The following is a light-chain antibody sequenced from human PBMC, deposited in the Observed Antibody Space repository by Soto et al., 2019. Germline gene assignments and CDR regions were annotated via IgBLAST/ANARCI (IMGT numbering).Light chain of an antibody. J-gene: IGLJ1*01. Sequence: QSVLTQPSSVSGSPGQSISICCTGTSSHIGRYNRVSWYQQPPGTAPKLIIYEVNNRPSGVPDRFSGSKSGNTASLTISGLQAEDDADYYCNSFTTSSTYVFGTGTKVTVL. CDR3: NSFTTSSTYV. V-gene: IGLV2-18*02. CDR1: SSHIGRYNR. CDR2: EVN.